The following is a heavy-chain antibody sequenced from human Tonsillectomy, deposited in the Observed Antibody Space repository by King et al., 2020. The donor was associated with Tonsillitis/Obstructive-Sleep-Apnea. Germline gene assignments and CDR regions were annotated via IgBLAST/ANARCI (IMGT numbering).Heavy chain of an antibody. CDR3: ARGLRKMGRLGFDY. CDR1: GGSFSGYY. CDR2: INPSGST. J-gene: IGHJ4*02. D-gene: IGHD3-3*01. Sequence: VQLQQWGAGLLKPSETLSLTCAVYGGSFSGYYWSWIRQPPGKGLEWIGEINPSGSTNYNPSLKCRVTISVDTSKNQASLKLSSVTAADTAVYYCARGLRKMGRLGFDYGGQGTLVTVSS. V-gene: IGHV4-34*01.